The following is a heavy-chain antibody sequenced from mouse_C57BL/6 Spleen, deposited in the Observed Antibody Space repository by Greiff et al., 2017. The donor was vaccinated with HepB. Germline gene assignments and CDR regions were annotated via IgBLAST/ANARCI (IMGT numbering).Heavy chain of an antibody. J-gene: IGHJ3*01. Sequence: EVQLQQSGPELVKPGASVKISCKASGYTFTDYYMNWVKQSHGKSLEWIGDINPNNGGTSYNQKFKGKATLTVDKSSSTAYMELRSLTSEDSAVYYCARRTGGYYGSSWGVAYWGQGTLVTVSA. CDR3: ARRTGGYYGSSWGVAY. V-gene: IGHV1-26*01. CDR1: GYTFTDYY. CDR2: INPNNGGT. D-gene: IGHD1-1*01.